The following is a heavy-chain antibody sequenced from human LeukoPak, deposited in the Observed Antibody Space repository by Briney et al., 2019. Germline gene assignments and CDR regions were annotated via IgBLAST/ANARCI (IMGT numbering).Heavy chain of an antibody. J-gene: IGHJ4*02. Sequence: GGSLRLSCAASGFTFDDYAMHWVRQAPGKVLEWVSLISGDGGSTYYADSVKGRFTISRDNSKHSLYLQMNSLTTEDTALYYCAKEKPDLVAATMDYWGQGTLVTVSS. V-gene: IGHV3-43*02. CDR3: AKEKPDLVAATMDY. CDR2: ISGDGGST. CDR1: GFTFDDYA. D-gene: IGHD2-15*01.